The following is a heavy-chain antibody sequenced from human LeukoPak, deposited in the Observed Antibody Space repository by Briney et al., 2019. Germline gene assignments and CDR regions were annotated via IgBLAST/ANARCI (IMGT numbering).Heavy chain of an antibody. CDR3: AKTGRRGGNGVDY. CDR2: ISCGSSNK. D-gene: IGHD2-15*01. Sequence: GGSLRLSCAASGFTFSSYAMHWVRQAPGKGLEWVALISCGSSNKYYADSVKGRFTISRDNSKNTLYLQMNSLRAEDTALYYCAKTGRRGGNGVDYWGQGTMVTVSS. CDR1: GFTFSSYA. J-gene: IGHJ4*02. V-gene: IGHV3-30*04.